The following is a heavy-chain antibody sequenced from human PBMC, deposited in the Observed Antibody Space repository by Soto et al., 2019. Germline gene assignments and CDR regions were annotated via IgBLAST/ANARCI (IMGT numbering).Heavy chain of an antibody. D-gene: IGHD3-10*01. CDR3: TTDGNFGGVVVAFHL. J-gene: IGHJ3*01. V-gene: IGHV3-15*07. CDR2: IKSKAGGGAI. CDR1: GFSFSEAW. Sequence: EVQMVESGGGPVKPGGSLRLSCAVPGFSFSEAWMNWVRQAPGKGLEWVGRIKSKAGGGAIDYAAPVKGRFTISRDDSKDTLYLQINSLKTEDTAVYYCTTDGNFGGVVVAFHLWGQGTMLTVSS.